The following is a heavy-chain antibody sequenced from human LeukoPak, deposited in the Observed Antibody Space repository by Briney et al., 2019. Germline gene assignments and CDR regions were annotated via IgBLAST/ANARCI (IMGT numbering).Heavy chain of an antibody. Sequence: GGSLRLSCAASGFTFSSYSMNWVRQAPGKGLEWVSSISSSSSYIYYADSVKGRFTISRDNAKNSLYLQTNSLRAEDTAVYYCARDAVGRGYFDYWGQGTLVTVSS. J-gene: IGHJ4*02. V-gene: IGHV3-21*04. CDR2: ISSSSSYI. CDR3: ARDAVGRGYFDY. CDR1: GFTFSSYS. D-gene: IGHD1-26*01.